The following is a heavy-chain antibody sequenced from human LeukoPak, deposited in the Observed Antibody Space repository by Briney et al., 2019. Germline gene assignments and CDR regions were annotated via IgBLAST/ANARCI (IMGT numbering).Heavy chain of an antibody. CDR3: ARDQRYDRCLDY. CDR1: GGSISSGGYY. V-gene: IGHV4-31*03. Sequence: PSETLSLTCTVSGGSISSGGYYWSWIRQHPGKGLEWIGYIYYSGSTYYNPSLKSRVTISVDTSKNQFSLKLSSVTAADTAVYYCARDQRYDRCLDYWGQGTLVTVSS. D-gene: IGHD3-22*01. J-gene: IGHJ4*02. CDR2: IYYSGST.